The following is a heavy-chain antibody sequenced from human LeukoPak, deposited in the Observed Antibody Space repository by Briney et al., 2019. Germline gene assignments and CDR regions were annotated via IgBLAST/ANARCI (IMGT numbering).Heavy chain of an antibody. J-gene: IGHJ4*02. CDR1: GDSLSIDQ. CDR3: ARNNDVWSGYFDS. Sequence: PSETLSLTCNISGDSLSIDQWHWLRQPPGKGLEWIGSVYYSGSTNYNPSLKSRVTISVDTFKNHFSLMLTSVTAADTAVYYCARNNDVWSGYFDSWGQGTRVTVSS. CDR2: VYYSGST. V-gene: IGHV4-59*01. D-gene: IGHD3-3*01.